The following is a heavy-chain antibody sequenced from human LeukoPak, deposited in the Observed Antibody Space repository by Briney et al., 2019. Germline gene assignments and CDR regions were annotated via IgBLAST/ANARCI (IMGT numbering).Heavy chain of an antibody. Sequence: SVKVSCKASGGTFSSYAISWVRQAPGQGLEWMGGIIPIFGTANYAQKFQGRVTITTDESTSPAYMELSSLRSEDTAVYYCARDSGGPYYYDSSGYYPQPRRYYFDYWGQGTLVTVSS. CDR2: IIPIFGTA. CDR3: ARDSGGPYYYDSSGYYPQPRRYYFDY. D-gene: IGHD3-22*01. V-gene: IGHV1-69*05. CDR1: GGTFSSYA. J-gene: IGHJ4*02.